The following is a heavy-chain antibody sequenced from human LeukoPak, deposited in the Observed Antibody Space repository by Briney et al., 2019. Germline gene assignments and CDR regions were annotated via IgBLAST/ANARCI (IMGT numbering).Heavy chain of an antibody. Sequence: ASVKVSCKASGYTFTSSDINWVRQATGQGLEWMGWMNPNSGNTGYAQKFQGRVTITRNTSISTAYMELSSLRSEDTAVYYCARGHYYYYMDVWGKGTTVTVSS. CDR2: MNPNSGNT. CDR3: ARGHYYYYMDV. J-gene: IGHJ6*03. CDR1: GYTFTSSD. V-gene: IGHV1-8*03.